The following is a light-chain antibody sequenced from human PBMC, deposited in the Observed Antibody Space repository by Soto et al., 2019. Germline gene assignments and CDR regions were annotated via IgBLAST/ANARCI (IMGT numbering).Light chain of an antibody. V-gene: IGLV2-14*01. CDR1: SSDAGGYKY. CDR2: EVS. J-gene: IGLJ1*01. CDR3: SSYTSSSTYV. Sequence: QSVLTQPASVSGSPGQSITISCIGTSSDAGGYKYVSWYQQRPGKAPKLMIYEVSNRPSGVSNRFSGSKSGNTASLTISGLQAEDEADYYCSSYTSSSTYVFGTGTKVTVL.